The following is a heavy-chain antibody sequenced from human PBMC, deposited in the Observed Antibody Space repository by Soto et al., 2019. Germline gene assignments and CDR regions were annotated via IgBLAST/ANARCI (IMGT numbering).Heavy chain of an antibody. Sequence: GSVKVSCKASGYTFTSYAMHWVRQAPGQRLEWMGWINAGNGNTKYSQKFQGRVTITRDTSASTAYMELSSLRSEDTAVYYCARDSDYGGNSPLPSYFDYWGQGTLVTVSS. CDR1: GYTFTSYA. CDR3: ARDSDYGGNSPLPSYFDY. J-gene: IGHJ4*02. V-gene: IGHV1-3*01. CDR2: INAGNGNT. D-gene: IGHD4-17*01.